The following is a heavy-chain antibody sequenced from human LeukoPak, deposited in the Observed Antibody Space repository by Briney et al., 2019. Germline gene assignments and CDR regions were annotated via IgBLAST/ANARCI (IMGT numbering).Heavy chain of an antibody. V-gene: IGHV1-2*06. CDR3: ARDRKGDYDVADY. D-gene: IGHD4-17*01. CDR1: GYTFADYY. Sequence: ASVTVSCTASGYTFADYYIHWVRMAPGQGLEWMGRINPNGGGTNDAQKFLDRVTMTRDMSSATVYMELRRLRLDDTAIYYCARDRKGDYDVADYWGQGTLVTVSS. CDR2: INPNGGGT. J-gene: IGHJ4*02.